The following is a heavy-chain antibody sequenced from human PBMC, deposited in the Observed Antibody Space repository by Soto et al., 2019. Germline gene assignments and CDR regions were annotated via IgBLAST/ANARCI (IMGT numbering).Heavy chain of an antibody. Sequence: ASVKVSCKASGGTFSSYAISWVRQAPGQGLEWMGGIIPIFGTANYAQKFQGRVTITADESTSTAYMELSSLRSEDTAVYYCASPTLPYCTNGVRYTPDAFDIWGQGTMVTVSS. D-gene: IGHD2-8*01. J-gene: IGHJ3*02. CDR2: IIPIFGTA. CDR1: GGTFSSYA. V-gene: IGHV1-69*13. CDR3: ASPTLPYCTNGVRYTPDAFDI.